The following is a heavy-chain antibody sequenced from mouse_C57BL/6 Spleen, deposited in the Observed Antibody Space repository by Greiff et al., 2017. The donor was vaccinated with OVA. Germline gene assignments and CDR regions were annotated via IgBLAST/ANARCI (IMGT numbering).Heavy chain of an antibody. CDR3: ARYHYDYDGGAYAMDY. CDR2: ISSGSSTI. V-gene: IGHV5-17*01. J-gene: IGHJ4*01. Sequence: EVQLVESGGGLVKPGGSLKLSCAASGFTFSDYGMHWVRQAPEKGLEWVAYISSGSSTIYYADTVKGRFTISRDNAKNTLFLQMTSLRSEDTAMYYCARYHYDYDGGAYAMDYWGQGTSVTVSS. CDR1: GFTFSDYG. D-gene: IGHD2-4*01.